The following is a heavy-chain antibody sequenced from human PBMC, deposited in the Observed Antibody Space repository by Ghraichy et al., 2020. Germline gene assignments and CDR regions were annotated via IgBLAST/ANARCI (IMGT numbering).Heavy chain of an antibody. CDR3: ARAPSCSSTSCTDWYFDL. J-gene: IGHJ2*01. V-gene: IGHV3-21*01. CDR1: AFTFSSYS. CDR2: ISSGGTHI. Sequence: GGSLRLSCAASAFTFSSYSMNWVRQTPGKGLEWVSSISSGGTHIYYADSVKGRFTISRDNAKNSLYLQMNSLRAEDTAVFYCARAPSCSSTSCTDWYFDLWGRGTLVTVSS. D-gene: IGHD2-2*01.